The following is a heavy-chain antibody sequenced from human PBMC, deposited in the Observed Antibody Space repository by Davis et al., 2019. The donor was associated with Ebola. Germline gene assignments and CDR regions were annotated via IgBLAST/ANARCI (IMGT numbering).Heavy chain of an antibody. J-gene: IGHJ3*02. V-gene: IGHV4-4*07. Sequence: PSETLSLTCTVSGGSISSYYWSWIRQPAGKGLEWIGRIYTSGSTNYNPSLKSRVTMSVDTSKNQFSLKLSSVTAADTAVYYCARVYYYGSGSYFSRYAFDIWGQGTMVTVSS. CDR2: IYTSGST. CDR3: ARVYYYGSGSYFSRYAFDI. CDR1: GGSISSYY. D-gene: IGHD3-10*01.